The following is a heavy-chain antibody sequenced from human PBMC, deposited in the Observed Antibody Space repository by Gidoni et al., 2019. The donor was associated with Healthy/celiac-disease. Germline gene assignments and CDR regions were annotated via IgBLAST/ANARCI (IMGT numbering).Heavy chain of an antibody. Sequence: QVQLVESGGGVVQPGRSLRLSCAASGFTFSSSGVHWVRQAPGQGLEWVAVIWYDGSNKYYADSVKGRFTISRDNSKNTLYLQMNSLRAEDTAVYYCARAEIFGRYGMDVWGQGTTVTVSS. V-gene: IGHV3-33*08. CDR1: GFTFSSSG. CDR3: ARAEIFGRYGMDV. J-gene: IGHJ6*02. D-gene: IGHD3-3*01. CDR2: IWYDGSNK.